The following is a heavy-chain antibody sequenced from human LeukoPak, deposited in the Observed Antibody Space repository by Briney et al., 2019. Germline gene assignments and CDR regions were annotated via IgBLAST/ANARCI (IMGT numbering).Heavy chain of an antibody. V-gene: IGHV3-23*01. Sequence: GGSLRLSCAASGFTFSSYAMSWVRQAPGKGLGWVSAISGSGGSTYYADSVKGRFTISRDNSKNTLYLQMNSLRAEDTAVYYCAKDSRAAVAGTDYWGQGTLVTVSS. D-gene: IGHD6-19*01. CDR2: ISGSGGST. J-gene: IGHJ4*02. CDR3: AKDSRAAVAGTDY. CDR1: GFTFSSYA.